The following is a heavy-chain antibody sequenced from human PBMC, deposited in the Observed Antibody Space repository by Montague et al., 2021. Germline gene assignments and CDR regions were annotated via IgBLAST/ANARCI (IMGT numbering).Heavy chain of an antibody. Sequence: SETLSLTCAVYGASFKAYYWSWIRQPPGKGLEWIGEMKSSGASNYNPSLKSRVTVSVDTSKNQFSLKLSSVTAADTAEYYCARHGVSSWYRELDGFDIWGQGTMVIVSS. CDR2: MKSSGAS. V-gene: IGHV4-34*01. CDR3: ARHGVSSWYRELDGFDI. CDR1: GASFKAYY. D-gene: IGHD6-13*01. J-gene: IGHJ3*02.